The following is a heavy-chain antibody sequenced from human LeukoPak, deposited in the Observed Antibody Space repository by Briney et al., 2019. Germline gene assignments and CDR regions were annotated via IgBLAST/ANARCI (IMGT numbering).Heavy chain of an antibody. CDR1: GYTFTSYY. J-gene: IGHJ6*03. CDR3: ARDVSAATTYYYYYYYMDV. V-gene: IGHV1-46*01. CDR2: INPSGGST. D-gene: IGHD4-17*01. Sequence: ASVKVSCKASGYTFTSYYMHWVRQAPGQGLEWMGIINPSGGSTSYAQKFQGRATMTRDMSTSTVYMELSSLRSEDTAVYYCARDVSAATTYYYYYYYMDVWGKGTTVTVSS.